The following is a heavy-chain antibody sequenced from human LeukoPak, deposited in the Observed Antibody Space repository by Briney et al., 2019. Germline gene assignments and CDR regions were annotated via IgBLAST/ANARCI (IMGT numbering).Heavy chain of an antibody. CDR1: GGSISSSSYY. J-gene: IGHJ4*02. V-gene: IGHV4-39*07. Sequence: SETLSLTCTVSGGSISSSSYYWGWIRQPPGKGLEWIGSIYYSGSTYYNPSLKSRVTISVDTSKNQFSLKLSSVTAADTAVYYCARDNPMDGDKPLDYWGQGTLVTVSS. CDR3: ARDNPMDGDKPLDY. D-gene: IGHD4-23*01. CDR2: IYYSGST.